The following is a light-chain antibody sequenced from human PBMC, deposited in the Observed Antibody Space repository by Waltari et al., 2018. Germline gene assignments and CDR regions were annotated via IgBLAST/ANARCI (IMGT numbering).Light chain of an antibody. V-gene: IGKV1-27*01. CDR3: QKYNSAPRT. Sequence: DIQMTQSPSSLSASVGDRVTITCRASQGISNYLAWYQQKPGKVPKLLIYAASTLQSGVPSRFSGSGSGTDFTITISSLQPEDVATYYCQKYNSAPRTFGQVTKVEIK. CDR1: QGISNY. CDR2: AAS. J-gene: IGKJ1*01.